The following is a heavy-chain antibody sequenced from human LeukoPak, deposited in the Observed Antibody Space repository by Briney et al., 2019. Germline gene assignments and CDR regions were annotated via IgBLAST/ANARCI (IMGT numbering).Heavy chain of an antibody. D-gene: IGHD4-17*01. CDR2: INHSGST. Sequence: SETLSLTCAVYGGSFSGNYWSWIRQPPGKGLEWIGEINHSGSTNYNPSLKSRVTISVDTSKNQFSLKLSSVTAADTAVYYCARCGLYGDHDDAFDIWGQGTMVTVSS. CDR3: ARCGLYGDHDDAFDI. CDR1: GGSFSGNY. V-gene: IGHV4-34*01. J-gene: IGHJ3*02.